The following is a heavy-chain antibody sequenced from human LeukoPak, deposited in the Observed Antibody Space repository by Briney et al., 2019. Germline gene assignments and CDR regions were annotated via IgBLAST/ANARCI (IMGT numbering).Heavy chain of an antibody. J-gene: IGHJ6*03. Sequence: GSSVKVSCKASGGTFSSYAISWVRQAPGQGLEWMGGIIPIFGTANYAQKLQGRVTMTTDTSTSTAYMELRSLRSDDTAVYYCARIAARPGKHYYYYYMDVWGKGTTVTVSS. CDR3: ARIAARPGKHYYYYYMDV. CDR1: GGTFSSYA. CDR2: IIPIFGTA. V-gene: IGHV1-69*05. D-gene: IGHD6-6*01.